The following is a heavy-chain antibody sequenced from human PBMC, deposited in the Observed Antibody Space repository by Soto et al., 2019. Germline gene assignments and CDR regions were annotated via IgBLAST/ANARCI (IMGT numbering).Heavy chain of an antibody. V-gene: IGHV3-30*18. CDR3: AKAGGASSGTFDY. CDR2: ISYDGSNK. D-gene: IGHD6-19*01. Sequence: PGGSLRLSCAASGFTFSSYGMHWVRQAPGKGLEWVAVISYDGSNKYYADSVKGRFTISRDNSKNTLYLQMNSLRAEDTAVYYYAKAGGASSGTFDYWGQGTLVTVSS. J-gene: IGHJ4*02. CDR1: GFTFSSYG.